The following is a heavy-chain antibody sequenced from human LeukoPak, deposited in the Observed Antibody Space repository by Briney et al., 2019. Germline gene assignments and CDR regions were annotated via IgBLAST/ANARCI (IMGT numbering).Heavy chain of an antibody. CDR3: AKDSHSGILGVFDI. CDR2: ISWDTNNI. CDR1: GFTFDDSA. Sequence: PGGSLRLSCAASGFTFDDSAMHWVRQAPGKGLEWVSGISWDTNNIVYADSVKGRFTISRDNAKNSLYLQMNSLRAEDMALYYCAKDSHSGILGVFDIWGQGTMVTVSS. J-gene: IGHJ3*02. D-gene: IGHD2-21*01. V-gene: IGHV3-9*03.